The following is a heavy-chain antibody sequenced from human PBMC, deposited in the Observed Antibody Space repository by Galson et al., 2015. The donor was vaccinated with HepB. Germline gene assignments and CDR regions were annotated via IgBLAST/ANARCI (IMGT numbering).Heavy chain of an antibody. Sequence: SVKVSCKVSGYTLTELSMHWVRQAPGKGLEWMGGFDPEDGETIYAQKFQGRVTMTEDTSTDTAYMELSSLRSEDTAVYYCATDLVVPHAGSHWFDPWGQGTLVTVST. CDR2: FDPEDGET. D-gene: IGHD2-8*02. CDR1: GYTLTELS. J-gene: IGHJ5*02. CDR3: ATDLVVPHAGSHWFDP. V-gene: IGHV1-24*01.